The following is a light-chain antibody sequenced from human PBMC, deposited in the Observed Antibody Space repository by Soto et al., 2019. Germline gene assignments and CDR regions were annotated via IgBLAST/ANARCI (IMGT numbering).Light chain of an antibody. J-gene: IGLJ3*02. V-gene: IGLV2-11*01. CDR3: CSYAGSFAWV. Sequence: QSALTQPRSVSGSPGQSVTISCTGTSSDVGAYNYVSWYQHHPGKVPKLMIYDVNKRPSGVPDRFSGSKSGTTASLTISGLQAADEADYYCCSYAGSFAWVFGGGTKLTVL. CDR2: DVN. CDR1: SSDVGAYNY.